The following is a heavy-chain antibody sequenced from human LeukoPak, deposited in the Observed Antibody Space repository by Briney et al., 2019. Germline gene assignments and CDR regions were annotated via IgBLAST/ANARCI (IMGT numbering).Heavy chain of an antibody. CDR2: ISSSGSTI. V-gene: IGHV3-48*03. CDR1: GFTFSSYE. Sequence: GGSMRLSCAASGFTFSSYEMNWVRQAPGKGLEWVSYISSSGSTIYYADSVKVRFTISRDNAKNSLYLQMNSLRAEDTAVYYCAREGGPYARGAFDIWGQGTMVTVSS. J-gene: IGHJ3*02. D-gene: IGHD2-2*01. CDR3: AREGGPYARGAFDI.